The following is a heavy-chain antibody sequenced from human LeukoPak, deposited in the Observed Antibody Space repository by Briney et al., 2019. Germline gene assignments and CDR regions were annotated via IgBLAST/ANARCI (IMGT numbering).Heavy chain of an antibody. D-gene: IGHD3-10*01. Sequence: SETLSLTCTVSGGSISSGGYYWSWIRQHPGKGLEWIGYIYYSGSTNYNPSLKSRVTISVDTSKNQFSLKLSSVTAADTAVYYCARETITMVRGVITSYYYYGMDVWGQGTTVTVPS. V-gene: IGHV4-61*08. CDR3: ARETITMVRGVITSYYYYGMDV. CDR1: GGSISSGGYY. J-gene: IGHJ6*02. CDR2: IYYSGST.